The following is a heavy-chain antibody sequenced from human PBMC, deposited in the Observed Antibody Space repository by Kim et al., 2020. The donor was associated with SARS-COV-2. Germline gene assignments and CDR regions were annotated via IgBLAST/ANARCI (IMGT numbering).Heavy chain of an antibody. Sequence: ASVKVSCKASGYTFTTYAMHWVRQAPGQRLEWMGWINAGNGNTKYSQKFQGRVTITSDTSATTAYMELSSLRSEDTAVYYCARDGEMDTAMLDAFDIWGQ. V-gene: IGHV1-3*01. D-gene: IGHD5-18*01. CDR2: INAGNGNT. CDR3: ARDGEMDTAMLDAFDI. J-gene: IGHJ3*02. CDR1: GYTFTTYA.